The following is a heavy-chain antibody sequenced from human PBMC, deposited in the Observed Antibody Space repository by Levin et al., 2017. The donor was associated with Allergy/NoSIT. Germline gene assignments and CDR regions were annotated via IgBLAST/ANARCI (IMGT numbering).Heavy chain of an antibody. V-gene: IGHV3-7*01. Sequence: GGSLRLSCAASGFTFSSYAMSWVRQAPGKGLEWVSVISGRGEKNYVDSVKGRFTISRDNAKNSLYLQMNSLRAEDTAVYYCARGLDTAMPPQHWGQGTLVTASS. CDR1: GFTFSSYA. D-gene: IGHD5-18*01. CDR2: ISGRGEK. CDR3: ARGLDTAMPPQH. J-gene: IGHJ4*02.